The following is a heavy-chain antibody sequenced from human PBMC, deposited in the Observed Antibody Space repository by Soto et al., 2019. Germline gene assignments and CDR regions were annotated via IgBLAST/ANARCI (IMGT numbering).Heavy chain of an antibody. CDR2: IIPIFGTA. Sequence: ASVKVSCKASGGTFSSYAISWVRQAPGQGLEWMGGIIPIFGTANYAQKFQGRVTITADESTSTAYMELSSLRSEDTAVYYCARGSLFHSYNRPFEYWGQGTLVTVSS. D-gene: IGHD1-26*01. V-gene: IGHV1-69*13. CDR1: GGTFSSYA. J-gene: IGHJ4*02. CDR3: ARGSLFHSYNRPFEY.